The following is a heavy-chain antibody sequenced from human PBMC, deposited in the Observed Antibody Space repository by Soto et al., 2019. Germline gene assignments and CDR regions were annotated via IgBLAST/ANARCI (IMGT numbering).Heavy chain of an antibody. V-gene: IGHV3-48*01. Sequence: EVQLVESGGGVVQPGGSLSLSCAASGFTFTTHDLNWVRQAPGKGLEWVSYIRTGGSAVYYADSVKGRFTISRDNVKNSLFLQMNSLRAEDTAIYYCVRGAVINGGLFDFWGQGTLVIVSS. CDR1: GFTFTTHD. CDR2: IRTGGSAV. J-gene: IGHJ4*02. D-gene: IGHD7-27*01. CDR3: VRGAVINGGLFDF.